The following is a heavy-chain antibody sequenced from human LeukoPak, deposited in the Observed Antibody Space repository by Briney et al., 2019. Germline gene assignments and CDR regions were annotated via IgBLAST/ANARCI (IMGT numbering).Heavy chain of an antibody. Sequence: SQTLSLTCAISGDSVSSNSAAWNWIRQSPSRGLELLGRTYYRSKLYNDYSVSVKSRITINPDTSKNQCSLQLNYVTPEDTAVYYCARDIHYYGSGSYFDYWGQGTLVTVSS. CDR3: ARDIHYYGSGSYFDY. J-gene: IGHJ4*02. CDR2: TYYRSKLYN. D-gene: IGHD3-10*01. CDR1: GDSVSSNSAA. V-gene: IGHV6-1*01.